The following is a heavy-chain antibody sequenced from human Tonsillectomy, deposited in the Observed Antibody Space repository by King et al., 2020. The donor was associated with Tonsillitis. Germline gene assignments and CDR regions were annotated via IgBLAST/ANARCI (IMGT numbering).Heavy chain of an antibody. J-gene: IGHJ4*02. CDR2: IKSKTDGGTT. D-gene: IGHD3-3*01. V-gene: IGHV3-15*01. CDR1: GFTFSNAW. Sequence: VQLVESGGGLVKPGGSLRLSCAASGFTFSNAWMSWVRQAPGKGLEWVGRIKSKTDGGTTDYAAHVKGRFSISRDDSKNTLYLQMNSLKTEDTAVYYCTSAAYYDFWSVYFPFDYWGQGTLVTVSS. CDR3: TSAAYYDFWSVYFPFDY.